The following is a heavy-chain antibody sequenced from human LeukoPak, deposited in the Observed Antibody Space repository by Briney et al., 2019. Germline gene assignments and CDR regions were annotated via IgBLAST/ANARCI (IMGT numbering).Heavy chain of an antibody. Sequence: GGSLRLSCAASGFTFSSYAMSWVRQAPGKGLEWVSAISGSGGNTYYADSVKGRFTISRDNSKNTLYLQMNSLRAEDTAVYYCAKDIFYYDSSGLGYWGQGTLVTVSS. CDR3: AKDIFYYDSSGLGY. CDR2: ISGSGGNT. D-gene: IGHD3-22*01. V-gene: IGHV3-23*01. J-gene: IGHJ4*02. CDR1: GFTFSSYA.